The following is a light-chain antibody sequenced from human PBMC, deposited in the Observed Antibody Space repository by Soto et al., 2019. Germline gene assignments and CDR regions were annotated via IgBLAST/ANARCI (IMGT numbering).Light chain of an antibody. CDR2: AAS. Sequence: DIQMTQSPSSLSASVGYRVTITCLASQSISSYLNWYQHKPGKAPKLLIYAASSLQSGVPSRFSGSGSGTDLTLTISSLQPEDFATYYCQQSYSTPPTFGQGTKV. CDR1: QSISSY. CDR3: QQSYSTPPT. V-gene: IGKV1-39*01. J-gene: IGKJ1*01.